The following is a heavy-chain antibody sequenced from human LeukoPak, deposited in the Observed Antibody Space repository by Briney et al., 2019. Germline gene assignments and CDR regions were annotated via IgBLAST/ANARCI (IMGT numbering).Heavy chain of an antibody. Sequence: GGSLRLSCAASGFIFSSYGMHWVRQAPGKGLEWVAVIWYDGSNKYYADSVKGRFTISRDNSKNTLYLQMNSLRAEDTAVYYCARGDYYDSSGYYLSPFDYWGQGTLVTVSS. J-gene: IGHJ4*02. CDR1: GFIFSSYG. CDR3: ARGDYYDSSGYYLSPFDY. D-gene: IGHD3-22*01. V-gene: IGHV3-33*01. CDR2: IWYDGSNK.